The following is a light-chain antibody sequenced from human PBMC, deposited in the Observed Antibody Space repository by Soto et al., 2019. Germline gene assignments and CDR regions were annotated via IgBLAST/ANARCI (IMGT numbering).Light chain of an antibody. CDR3: QQYNSYSGT. Sequence: IEMTHLLASATASGEPSLRIARWASQGISSWLAWYQQKPGKAPKLLIYAASSLQSGVPSRFSGSGSGTEFTLTISSLQPDDFATYYCQQYNSYSGTFGHGTKVDIK. J-gene: IGKJ1*01. CDR2: AAS. CDR1: QGISSW. V-gene: IGKV1D-16*01.